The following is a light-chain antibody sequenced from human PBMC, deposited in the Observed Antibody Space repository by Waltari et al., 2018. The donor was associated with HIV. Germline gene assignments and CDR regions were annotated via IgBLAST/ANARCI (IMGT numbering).Light chain of an antibody. CDR1: QSLNSSY. CDR3: QQHGSSPWT. J-gene: IGKJ1*01. CDR2: GAS. Sequence: NVLTQSPGTLSLSPGERATLSCRASQSLNSSYLAWYHHKPGQAPRLLIYGASSRATGIPDRFSGSGSGTDFTLTISRPEPEDFAVYYCQQHGSSPWTFGQGTKVEIK. V-gene: IGKV3-20*01.